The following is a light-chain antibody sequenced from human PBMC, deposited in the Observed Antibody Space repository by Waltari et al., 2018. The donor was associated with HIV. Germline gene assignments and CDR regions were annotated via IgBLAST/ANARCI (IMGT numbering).Light chain of an antibody. CDR2: AAS. J-gene: IGKJ5*01. Sequence: DIQMTQSPSSVSASVGDRVTITCRASQHISRSLAWYQHKTGEGPKLLVYAASTLHSGVPSRFTGSGSGTNFSLTINSLQPEDFATYYCQQADSFPITFGQGTRLDTK. CDR3: QQADSFPIT. V-gene: IGKV1-12*01. CDR1: QHISRS.